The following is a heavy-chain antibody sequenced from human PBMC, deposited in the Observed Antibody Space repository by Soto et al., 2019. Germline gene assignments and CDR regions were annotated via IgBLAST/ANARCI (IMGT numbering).Heavy chain of an antibody. CDR1: GFTFSSYS. CDR3: AKKTNSGPGRQYFHN. D-gene: IGHD1-1*01. Sequence: GGSLRLSCAASGFTFSSYSMSWVRQAPGKGLEWVSGFRTGGDDATTYYADSVKGRFTISRDNSKNMLFLQMNSLRAEDTAIYYCAKKTNSGPGRQYFHNWGQGPRVTVSS. CDR2: FRTGGDDATT. V-gene: IGHV3-23*01. J-gene: IGHJ1*01.